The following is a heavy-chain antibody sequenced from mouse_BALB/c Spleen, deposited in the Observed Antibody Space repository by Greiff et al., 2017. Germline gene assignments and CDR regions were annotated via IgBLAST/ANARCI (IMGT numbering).Heavy chain of an antibody. CDR1: GFTFSSYT. CDR3: TRGGGYGSSYWYFDV. D-gene: IGHD1-1*01. V-gene: IGHV5-6-4*01. J-gene: IGHJ1*01. CDR2: ISSGGSYT. Sequence: DVMLVESGGGLVKPGGSLKLSCAASGFTFSSYTMSWVRQTPEKRLEWVATISSGGSYTYYPDSVKGRFTISRDNAKNTLYLQMSSLESEDTAMYYCTRGGGYGSSYWYFDVWGAGTTVTVSS.